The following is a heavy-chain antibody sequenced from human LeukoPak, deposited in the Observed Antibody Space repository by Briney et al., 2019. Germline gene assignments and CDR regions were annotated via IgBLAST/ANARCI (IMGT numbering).Heavy chain of an antibody. Sequence: GASVKVSCKASGYSFTSYYMHWVRQAPGQGLEWMGWINPNSGGTNYAQKFQGWVTMTRDTSISTAYMELSRLRSDDTAVYYCAREPQDYYYYGMDVWGQGTTVTVSS. CDR1: GYSFTSYY. J-gene: IGHJ6*02. CDR2: INPNSGGT. CDR3: AREPQDYYYYGMDV. V-gene: IGHV1-2*04.